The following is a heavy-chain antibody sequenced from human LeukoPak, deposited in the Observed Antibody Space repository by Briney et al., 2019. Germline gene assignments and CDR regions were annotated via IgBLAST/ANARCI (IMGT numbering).Heavy chain of an antibody. CDR2: ISSSSSYI. CDR1: GFTFSGYS. V-gene: IGHV3-21*01. D-gene: IGHD3-22*01. CDR3: ARTYYYDSSGYYFPAHFIY. J-gene: IGHJ4*02. Sequence: GGSLRLSCAASGFTFSGYSMNWVRQAPGKGLEWVSSISSSSSYIYYADSVKGRFTISRDNAKNSLYLQMNSLRAEDTAVYYCARTYYYDSSGYYFPAHFIYSGQGTLVTVSS.